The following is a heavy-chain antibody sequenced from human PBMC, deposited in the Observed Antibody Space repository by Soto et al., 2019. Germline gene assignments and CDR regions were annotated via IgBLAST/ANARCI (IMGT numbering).Heavy chain of an antibody. CDR2: INKNGGRT. D-gene: IGHD6-25*01. CDR3: ATRGGDY. V-gene: IGHV3-23*01. Sequence: EAQLLESGGGFIQPGESLRLSCAASGFTFTNYGMSWVRQAPGKGLKWVSTINKNGGRTYYADSVKGRLTISRDNSKNTLYLQMNSLRAEDTAVYYCATRGGDYWGQGTLVTVTS. CDR1: GFTFTNYG. J-gene: IGHJ4*02.